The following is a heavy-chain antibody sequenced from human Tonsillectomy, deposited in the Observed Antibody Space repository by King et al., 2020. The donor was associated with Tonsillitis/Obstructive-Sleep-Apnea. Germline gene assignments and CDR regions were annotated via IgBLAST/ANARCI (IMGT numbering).Heavy chain of an antibody. CDR1: RFTFGDFA. CDR2: IRSKAYGETT. D-gene: IGHD1-26*01. V-gene: IGHV3-49*04. CDR3: TREGGSSEYYFDY. J-gene: IGHJ4*02. Sequence: VQLVESGGGLVQPGRSLRLSCTASRFTFGDFAMSWVRQAPGKGLEWVGFIRSKAYGETTEYAAAVKGSFTISRDDYKSIAHLQMNSLKTEDPAVYYCTREGGSSEYYFDYWGQGTLVTVSS.